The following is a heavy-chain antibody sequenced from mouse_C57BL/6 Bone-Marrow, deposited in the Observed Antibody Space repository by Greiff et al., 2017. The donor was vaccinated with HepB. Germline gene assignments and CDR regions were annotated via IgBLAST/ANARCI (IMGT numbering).Heavy chain of an antibody. D-gene: IGHD1-1*01. CDR3: ARSYYYGSTFAY. CDR1: GFNIKNTY. V-gene: IGHV14-3*01. J-gene: IGHJ3*01. CDR2: IDPANGNT. Sequence: VHVKQSVAELVRPGASVKLSCTASGFNIKNTYMHWVKQRPEQGLEWIGRIDPANGNTKYAPKFQGKATITADTSSNTAYLQLSSLTSEDTAIYYCARSYYYGSTFAYWGQGTLVTVSA.